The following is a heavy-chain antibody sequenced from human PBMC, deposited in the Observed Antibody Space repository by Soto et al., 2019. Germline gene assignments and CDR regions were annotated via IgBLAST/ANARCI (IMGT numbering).Heavy chain of an antibody. J-gene: IGHJ4*02. V-gene: IGHV1-69*13. D-gene: IGHD2-2*01. CDR3: ARAYCSSTSCLTGEIDY. CDR2: IIPIFGTA. CDR1: GGTFSSYA. Sequence: SVKVSCKASGGTFSSYAISWVRQAPGQGLEWMGGIIPIFGTANYAQKFQGRVTITADGSTSTAYMELSSLRSEDTAVYYCARAYCSSTSCLTGEIDYWGQGTPVTVSS.